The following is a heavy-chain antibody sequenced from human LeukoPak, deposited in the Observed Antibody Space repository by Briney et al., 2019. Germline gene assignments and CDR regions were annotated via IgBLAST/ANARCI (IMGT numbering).Heavy chain of an antibody. CDR2: ISGSGGST. Sequence: GGSLRLSCAASGFTFSYYTMSWVRQAPGKGLEWVSAISGSGGSTYYADSVKGRFTISRDNSKNTLYLQMNSLRAEDTAVYYCAKPRGYCSGGSCYSGGLFDYWGQGTLVTVSS. D-gene: IGHD2-15*01. CDR3: AKPRGYCSGGSCYSGGLFDY. J-gene: IGHJ4*02. CDR1: GFTFSYYT. V-gene: IGHV3-23*01.